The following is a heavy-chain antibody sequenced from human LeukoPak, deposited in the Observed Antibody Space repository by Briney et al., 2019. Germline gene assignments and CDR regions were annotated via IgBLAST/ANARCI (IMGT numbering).Heavy chain of an antibody. CDR2: IIPIFGTA. V-gene: IGHV1-69*13. D-gene: IGHD3-10*01. Sequence: GASVKVSCKASGGTFSSYGISWVRQAPGQGLEWMGGIIPIFGTANYAQKFQGRVTITADESTSTAYMELSSLGSEDTAVYYCACRGFGELLYFDYWGQGTLVTVSS. CDR1: GGTFSSYG. CDR3: ACRGFGELLYFDY. J-gene: IGHJ4*02.